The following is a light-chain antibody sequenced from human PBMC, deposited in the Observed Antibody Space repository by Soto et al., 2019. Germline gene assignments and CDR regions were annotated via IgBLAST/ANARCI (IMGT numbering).Light chain of an antibody. J-gene: IGKJ4*01. CDR1: QSVDTSY. CDR2: GAS. CDR3: QHYGRSPPLT. Sequence: EIVLTQSPGTLSLSPGERATLSCRASQSVDTSYLAWYQQIPGQAPRLLIYGASIRATGIPDRFSGSGSGTDFSLTISRMEPEDFAVYYCQHYGRSPPLTFGEGTKVEIK. V-gene: IGKV3-20*01.